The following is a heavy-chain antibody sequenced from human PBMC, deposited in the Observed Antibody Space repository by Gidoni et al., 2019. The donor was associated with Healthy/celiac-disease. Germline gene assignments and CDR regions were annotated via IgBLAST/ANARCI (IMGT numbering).Heavy chain of an antibody. CDR2: INSDGSST. Sequence: EVQLVESGGGLVQPGGSLRLSCAASVFTFSSYWTHRVRQAPGKGLVWVSRINSDGSSTSYADSVKGRFTISRDNAKNTLYLQMNSLRAEDTAVYYCARDVMTTVTRDAFDIWGQGTMVTVSS. CDR3: ARDVMTTVTRDAFDI. CDR1: VFTFSSYW. D-gene: IGHD4-17*01. V-gene: IGHV3-74*01. J-gene: IGHJ3*02.